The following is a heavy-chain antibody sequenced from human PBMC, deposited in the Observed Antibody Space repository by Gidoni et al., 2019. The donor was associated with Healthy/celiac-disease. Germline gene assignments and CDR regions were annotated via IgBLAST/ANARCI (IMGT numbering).Heavy chain of an antibody. CDR2: ISSSSSYI. D-gene: IGHD3-9*01. Sequence: EVQLVESGGGLVKPGGSLRLSCAASGFTFSSYSMNWVRQAPGKGLEWVSSISSSSSYIYYADSVKGRFTISRDNAKNSLYLQMNSLRAEDTAVYYCARDRNDILTGYYLWGQGTLVTVSS. CDR3: ARDRNDILTGYYL. J-gene: IGHJ4*02. V-gene: IGHV3-21*01. CDR1: GFTFSSYS.